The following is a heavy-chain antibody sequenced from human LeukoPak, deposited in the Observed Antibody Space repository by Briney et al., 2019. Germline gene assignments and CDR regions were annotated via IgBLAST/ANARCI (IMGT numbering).Heavy chain of an antibody. Sequence: GGSLRLSCAASGFTFSSYEMNWVRQAPGKGLEWVSVIYSGGSTYYADSVKGRFTISRDNSKNTLYLQMNSLRAEDTAVYYCARELMTYLDYWGQGTLVTVSS. CDR3: ARELMTYLDY. CDR1: GFTFSSYE. V-gene: IGHV3-53*01. J-gene: IGHJ4*02. D-gene: IGHD2-21*02. CDR2: IYSGGST.